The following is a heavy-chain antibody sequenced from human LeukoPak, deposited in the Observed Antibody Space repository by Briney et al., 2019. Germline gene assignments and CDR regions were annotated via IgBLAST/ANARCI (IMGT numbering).Heavy chain of an antibody. V-gene: IGHV4-59*08. CDR3: ARHLTYYYDSSGYGDAFDI. CDR2: IYYSGST. Sequence: PSETLSLTCTVSGGSISSYYWSWIRQPPGKGLEWIGYIYYSGSTNYNPSLKSRVTISVDTSKNQFSLKLSSVTAADTAVYYCARHLTYYYDSSGYGDAFDIWGQGTMVTVSS. D-gene: IGHD3-22*01. CDR1: GGSISSYY. J-gene: IGHJ3*02.